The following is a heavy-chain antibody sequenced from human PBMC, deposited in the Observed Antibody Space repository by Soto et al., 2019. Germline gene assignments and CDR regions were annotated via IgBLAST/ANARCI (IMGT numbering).Heavy chain of an antibody. D-gene: IGHD6-13*01. J-gene: IGHJ6*02. Sequence: GASVKVSCKASGGTFSSYAISWVRQAPGQGLEWMGGIIPIFGTANYAQKFQGRVTITADESTSTAYMELSSLRSEDTAVYYCARAVGSSYYYYYGMDVWGQGTTVTVSS. CDR1: GGTFSSYA. CDR3: ARAVGSSYYYYYGMDV. CDR2: IIPIFGTA. V-gene: IGHV1-69*13.